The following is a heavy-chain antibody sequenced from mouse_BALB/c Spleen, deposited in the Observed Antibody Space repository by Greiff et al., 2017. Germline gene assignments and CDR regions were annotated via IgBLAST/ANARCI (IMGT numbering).Heavy chain of an antibody. CDR2: ISSGGST. D-gene: IGHD2-10*01. Sequence: DVMLVESGGGLVKPGGSLKLSCAASGFTFSSYAMSWVRQTPEKRLEWVASISSGGSTYYPDSVKGRFTISRDNARNILYLQMSSLRSEDTAMYYCARGPAYSWGDYWGQGTTLTVSS. J-gene: IGHJ2*01. V-gene: IGHV5-6-5*01. CDR3: ARGPAYSWGDY. CDR1: GFTFSSYA.